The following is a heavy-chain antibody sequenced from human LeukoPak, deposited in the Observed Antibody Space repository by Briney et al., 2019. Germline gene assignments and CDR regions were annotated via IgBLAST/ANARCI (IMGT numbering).Heavy chain of an antibody. D-gene: IGHD2-21*01. CDR2: IYSGGST. CDR3: ARDSGY. J-gene: IGHJ4*02. CDR1: GFTFSTYW. V-gene: IGHV3-66*02. Sequence: PGGSLRLSCAASGFTFSTYWMMWVRQAPGKGLEWVSVIYSGGSTYYADSVKGRFTISRDNSKNTLYLQMNSLRAEDTAVYYCARDSGYWGQGTLVTVSS.